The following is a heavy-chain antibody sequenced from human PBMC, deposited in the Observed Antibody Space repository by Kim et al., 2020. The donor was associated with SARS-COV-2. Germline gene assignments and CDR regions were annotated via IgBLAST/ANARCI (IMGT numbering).Heavy chain of an antibody. Sequence: GGSLRLSCAASGFTFSSYGMHWVRQAPGKGLEWVAVISYDGSNKYYADSVKGRFTISRDNSKNTLYLQMNSLRAEDTAVYYCARGLQQGTYWGQGTLVTVSS. CDR3: ARGLQQGTY. CDR2: ISYDGSNK. J-gene: IGHJ4*02. D-gene: IGHD5-18*01. CDR1: GFTFSSYG. V-gene: IGHV3-33*05.